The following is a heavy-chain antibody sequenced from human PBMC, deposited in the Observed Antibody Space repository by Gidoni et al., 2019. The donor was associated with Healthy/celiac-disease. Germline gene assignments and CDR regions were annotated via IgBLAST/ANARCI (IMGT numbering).Heavy chain of an antibody. D-gene: IGHD5-18*01. CDR3: ARGPVAMVTTTTLDY. CDR2: INHSGST. Sequence: WIGEINHSGSTNYNPSLKSRVTISVDTSKNQFSLKLSSVTAADTAVYYCARGPVAMVTTTTLDYWGQGTLVTVSS. J-gene: IGHJ4*02. V-gene: IGHV4-34*01.